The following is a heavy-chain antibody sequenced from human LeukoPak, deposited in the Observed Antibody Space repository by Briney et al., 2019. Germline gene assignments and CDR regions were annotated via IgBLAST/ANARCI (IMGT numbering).Heavy chain of an antibody. CDR2: IYTSGST. CDR1: GGSISSYY. J-gene: IGHJ4*02. Sequence: SETLSLTCTVSGGSISSYYWSWIRQPAGKGLEWIGRIYTSGSTNYNPSLKSRVTMSVDTSKSQFSLKLSSVTAADTAVYYCASQLPHRGIIGYWGQGTLVTVSS. CDR3: ASQLPHRGIIGY. V-gene: IGHV4-4*07. D-gene: IGHD1-1*01.